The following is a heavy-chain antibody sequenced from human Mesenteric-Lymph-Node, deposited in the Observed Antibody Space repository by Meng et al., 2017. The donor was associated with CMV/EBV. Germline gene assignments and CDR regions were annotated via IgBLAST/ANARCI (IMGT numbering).Heavy chain of an antibody. D-gene: IGHD1-26*01. J-gene: IGHJ4*02. CDR1: GGSISSSSYY. CDR3: ARHGSYGLYDY. V-gene: IGHV4-39*01. Sequence: ETLSLTCTVSGGSISSSSYYWGWIRQPPGKGLEWIGSIYYSGRTYYNPSLKSRVTISVDTSKNEFSLKLSSVTAADTAVYYCARHGSYGLYDYWGQGTLVTVSS. CDR2: IYYSGRT.